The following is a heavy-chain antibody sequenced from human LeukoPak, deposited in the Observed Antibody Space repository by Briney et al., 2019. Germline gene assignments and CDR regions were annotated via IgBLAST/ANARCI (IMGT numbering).Heavy chain of an antibody. V-gene: IGHV4-39*01. J-gene: IGHJ4*02. CDR2: IYYSGST. Sequence: PSQTLSLTCTVSGGSISSGDYYWSWIRQHPGKGLEWIGSIYYSGSTYYNPSLKSRVTISVDTSKNQFSLKLSSVTAADTAVYYCARLIDSSGWYLTIDYWGQGTLVTVSS. CDR3: ARLIDSSGWYLTIDY. D-gene: IGHD6-19*01. CDR1: GGSISSGDYY.